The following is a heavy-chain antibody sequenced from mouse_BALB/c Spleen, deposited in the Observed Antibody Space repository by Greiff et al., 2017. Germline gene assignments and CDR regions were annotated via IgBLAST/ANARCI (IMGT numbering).Heavy chain of an antibody. J-gene: IGHJ3*01. CDR3: ARGTPFAY. Sequence: DVKLVESGGGLVKPGGSLKLSCAASGFTFSSYAMSWVRQTPEKRLELVASISSGGSTYYPDSVKGRFTISRDNARNILYLQMSSLRSEDTAMYYCARGTPFAYWGQGTLVTVSA. CDR2: ISSGGST. V-gene: IGHV5-6-5*01. CDR1: GFTFSSYA.